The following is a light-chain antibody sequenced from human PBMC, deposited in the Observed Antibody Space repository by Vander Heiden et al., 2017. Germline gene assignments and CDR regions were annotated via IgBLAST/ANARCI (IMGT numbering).Light chain of an antibody. CDR1: QSVRSDY. V-gene: IGKV3-20*01. CDR2: GTS. CDR3: QQYGSSPKYT. Sequence: DIVLTQLPGTLSLSPEERATLSCRASQSVRSDYLAWYQQKPGQAPRLVIYGTSTRATGIPDRLSGSGSETDFTLTISRLEPEDFAVYYCQQYGSSPKYTFGQGTKLEIK. J-gene: IGKJ2*01.